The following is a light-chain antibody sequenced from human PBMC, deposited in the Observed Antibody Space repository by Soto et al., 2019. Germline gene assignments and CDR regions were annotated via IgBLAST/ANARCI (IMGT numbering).Light chain of an antibody. CDR1: QSISSY. V-gene: IGKV1-39*01. CDR2: AAS. Sequence: DIQMTQSPSSLSASVGDRVTITCRASQSISSYLKWYQQKPGKAPKLLIYAASSLQSGVPSRLSGSGSVTDFTLSISSLQPEDFATYYCQQSDSTPPTFGQGTKLEIK. CDR3: QQSDSTPPT. J-gene: IGKJ2*01.